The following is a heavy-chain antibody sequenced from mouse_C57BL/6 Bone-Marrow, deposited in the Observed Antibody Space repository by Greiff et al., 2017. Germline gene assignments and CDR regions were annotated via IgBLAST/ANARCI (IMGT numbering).Heavy chain of an antibody. CDR3: ASSGYYGSPWYFDV. D-gene: IGHD1-1*01. V-gene: IGHV1-61*01. J-gene: IGHJ1*03. Sequence: VQLQQSGAELVRPGSSVKLSCKASGYPFTSYWMDWVKQRPGQGLEWIGNIYPSDSETHYNQKFKDKATLTVDKSSSTAYMQLSSLTSEDSAVYYWASSGYYGSPWYFDVWGTGTTVTVSS. CDR1: GYPFTSYW. CDR2: IYPSDSET.